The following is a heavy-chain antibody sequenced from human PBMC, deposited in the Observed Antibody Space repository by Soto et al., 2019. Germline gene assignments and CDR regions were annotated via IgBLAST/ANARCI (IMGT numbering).Heavy chain of an antibody. CDR3: TTKWELLFQSWDY. J-gene: IGHJ4*02. CDR1: GFTFSNAW. V-gene: IGHV3-15*07. CDR2: IKSKTDGGTT. Sequence: EVQLVESGGGLVKPGGSLRLSCAASGFTFSNAWMNWVRQAPGKGLEWVGRIKSKTDGGTTDYAAPGKGRFTISRDDSKHTLYLQMNSLKTEDTAVYYCTTKWELLFQSWDYWGQGTLVTVSS. D-gene: IGHD1-26*01.